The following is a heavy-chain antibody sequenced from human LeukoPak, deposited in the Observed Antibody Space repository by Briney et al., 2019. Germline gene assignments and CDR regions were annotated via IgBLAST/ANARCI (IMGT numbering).Heavy chain of an antibody. J-gene: IGHJ3*01. CDR2: VSAYNGDT. V-gene: IGHV1-18*01. D-gene: IGHD6-19*01. CDR1: GYTFTSCG. CDR3: ARDAPQWRNAFDF. Sequence: EASVKVSCKASGYTFTSCGICWVRQAPGQGLEWMGWVSAYNGDTNYPQKFQGRVTMTTDTSTSTAYMELRSLRSDDTAVYYCARDAPQWRNAFDFWGQGTMVTVSS.